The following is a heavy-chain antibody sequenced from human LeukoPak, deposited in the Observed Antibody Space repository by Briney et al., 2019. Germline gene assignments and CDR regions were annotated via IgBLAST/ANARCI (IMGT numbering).Heavy chain of an antibody. CDR3: ARDFRCSSTSCYYSDY. D-gene: IGHD2-2*01. V-gene: IGHV3-21*01. Sequence: GGSLRLSCAASGFTFSSYSMNWVRQAPGKGLEGVASISSSSSYIYYADSVKGRFTISRDNAKNSLYLQMNSLRAEDTAVYYCARDFRCSSTSCYYSDYWGQGTLVTVSS. CDR1: GFTFSSYS. J-gene: IGHJ4*02. CDR2: ISSSSSYI.